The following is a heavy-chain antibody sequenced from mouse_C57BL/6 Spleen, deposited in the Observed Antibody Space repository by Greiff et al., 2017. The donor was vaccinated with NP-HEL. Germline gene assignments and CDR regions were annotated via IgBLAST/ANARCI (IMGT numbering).Heavy chain of an antibody. CDR1: GYTFTEYT. Sequence: VQLQQSGAELVKPGASVKLSCKASGYTFTEYTIHWVKQRSGQGLEWIGWFYPGSGSIKYNEKFKDKATLTADKSSSTVYMELSRLTSEDSAVYFGARHEERYYYGSSYAAWFAYWGQGTLVTVSA. V-gene: IGHV1-62-2*01. CDR2: FYPGSGSI. D-gene: IGHD1-1*01. CDR3: ARHEERYYYGSSYAAWFAY. J-gene: IGHJ3*01.